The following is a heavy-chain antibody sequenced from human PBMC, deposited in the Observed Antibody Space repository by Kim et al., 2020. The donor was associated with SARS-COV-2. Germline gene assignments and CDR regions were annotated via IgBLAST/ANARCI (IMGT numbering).Heavy chain of an antibody. D-gene: IGHD3-10*01. V-gene: IGHV3-53*01. CDR2: IFAGGST. CDR3: ARDDRFTDYYAIDV. Sequence: GGSLRLSCEASGFTVSSNYMNWVRQAPGKGLEWVSVIFAGGSTYYADSVKGRFTISRDNYKNTLFLQMNSLSAEDTAVYYCARDDRFTDYYAIDVWVQGTTVNVSS. CDR1: GFTVSSNY. J-gene: IGHJ6*02.